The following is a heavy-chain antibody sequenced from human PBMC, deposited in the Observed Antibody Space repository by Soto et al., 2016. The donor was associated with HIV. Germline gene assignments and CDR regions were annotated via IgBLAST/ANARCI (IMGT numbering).Heavy chain of an antibody. V-gene: IGHV3-21*01. J-gene: IGHJ1*01. D-gene: IGHD6-13*01. CDR3: VRGKQLIPAGDFGLS. CDR2: ISGSSTYI. Sequence: VQLVESGGGLVKPGGSLRLSCAASGFTFSTYSMNWVRQAPGKGLEWVSSISGSSTYIFYADSVKGRFTISRDNAKNSLYLQMNSLRAEDTAVFYCVRGKQLIPAGDFGLSWGQGIPWSPSP. CDR1: GFTFSTYS.